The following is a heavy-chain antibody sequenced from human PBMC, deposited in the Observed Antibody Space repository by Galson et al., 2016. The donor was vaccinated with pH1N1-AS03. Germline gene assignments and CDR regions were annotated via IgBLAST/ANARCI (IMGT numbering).Heavy chain of an antibody. CDR2: IIIGRGLPP. V-gene: IGHV4-34*12. J-gene: IGHJ4*02. D-gene: IGHD3-10*01. CDR3: ARRPTGIDY. CDR1: RGSFGGAY. Sequence: ETLSLTCTVSRGSFGGAYWTWIRQPPGKGLEWIGEIIIGRGLPPTYTPSLKRRVTISIDTSRGELSLKLRSVTAADTGVYYCARRPTGIDYWGRGVQVTVSS.